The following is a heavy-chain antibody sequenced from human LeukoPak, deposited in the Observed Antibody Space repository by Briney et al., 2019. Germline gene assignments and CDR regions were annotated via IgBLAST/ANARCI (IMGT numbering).Heavy chain of an antibody. V-gene: IGHV4-39*01. Sequence: SDTLSLTCTVSGGSIGSSGYYWGWIRQPPGKGLEWIGSITNSGSTYYNPSLTSRVTISVDTSKKQFSLRLSSVTAADTAVFYCATTTHSGSHDYWGQGILVTVSS. CDR3: ATTTHSGSHDY. J-gene: IGHJ4*02. CDR2: ITNSGST. D-gene: IGHD1-26*01. CDR1: GGSIGSSGYY.